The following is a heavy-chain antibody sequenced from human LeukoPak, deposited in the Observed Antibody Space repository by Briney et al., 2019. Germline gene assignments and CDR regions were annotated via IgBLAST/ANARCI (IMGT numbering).Heavy chain of an antibody. CDR2: INPNSGGA. CDR3: ARGSRIAVAVDAFDT. J-gene: IGHJ3*02. D-gene: IGHD6-19*01. V-gene: IGHV1-2*02. CDR1: GYTFTGYY. Sequence: GASVKVSCKASGYTFTGYYMHWVRQAPGQGLEWMGWINPNSGGANYAQKFQGRVTMTRDTSISTAYMELSRLRSDDTAVYYCARGSRIAVAVDAFDTWGQGTMVTVSS.